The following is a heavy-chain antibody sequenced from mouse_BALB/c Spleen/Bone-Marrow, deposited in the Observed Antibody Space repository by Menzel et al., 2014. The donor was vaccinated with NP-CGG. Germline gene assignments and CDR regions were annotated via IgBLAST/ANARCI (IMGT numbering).Heavy chain of an antibody. D-gene: IGHD2-3*01. CDR3: TRRGDYDGYFDY. J-gene: IGHJ2*01. Sequence: EVQGVESGGGLVKPGGSLKLSCAASGFTFSSYTMSWVRQTPEKRLEWVATISSGGSYTYYPDSVKGRFTISRDNAKNTLYLQMGSLKSEDTAMYYCTRRGDYDGYFDYWGQGTTLTVSS. V-gene: IGHV5-6-4*01. CDR2: ISSGGSYT. CDR1: GFTFSSYT.